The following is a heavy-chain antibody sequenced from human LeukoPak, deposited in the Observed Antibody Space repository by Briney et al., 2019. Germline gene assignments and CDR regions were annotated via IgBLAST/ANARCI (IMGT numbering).Heavy chain of an antibody. CDR3: ARGGGPYESTGFFAGPFAY. CDR2: RIPFFVTK. V-gene: IGHV1-69*05. CDR1: GDTFSTNA. J-gene: IGHJ4*02. D-gene: IGHD6-19*01. Sequence: GSSVKVSCKASGDTFSTNAISWVGQAPGQGGEGMGGRIPFFVTKHSAKKLQGRVTITTDESTSTAYLVLSSLRSDATAVYYCARGGGPYESTGFFAGPFAYWGQGTLVTVSS.